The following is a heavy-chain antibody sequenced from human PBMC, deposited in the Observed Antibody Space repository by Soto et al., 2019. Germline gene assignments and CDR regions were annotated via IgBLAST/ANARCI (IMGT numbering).Heavy chain of an antibody. CDR2: IIPILGTT. CDR3: ARGSCAGDCYPYYYAMDV. J-gene: IGHJ6*02. D-gene: IGHD2-21*02. V-gene: IGHV1-69*08. Sequence: QVQLVQSGAEVKKPGSSVKVSCKASGDTFSSYTISWVRQAPGQGLEWMGRIIPILGTTNYAQKFLGRVTIAADKSTSTADMELRSLRSEHMAIYYCARGSCAGDCYPYYYAMDVWGRWTTVTVSS. CDR1: GDTFSSYT.